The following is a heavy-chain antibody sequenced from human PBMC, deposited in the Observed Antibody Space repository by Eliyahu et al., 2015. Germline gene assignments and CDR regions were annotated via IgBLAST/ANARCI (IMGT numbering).Heavy chain of an antibody. D-gene: IGHD3-22*01. CDR2: IXNSGNT. J-gene: IGHJ4*02. Sequence: QVQLQESGPGLVKPSQTLSLTCTVXGDXIXXEXXYGSWXRQPPGKGLEWIAYIXNSGNTYYNPSFKSRVTLSVETSKTQFSLKLTSVTAAXSAVYYCARGSGRGYYVDYWGQGTLVTVSS. CDR1: GDXIXXEXXY. V-gene: IGHV4-30-4*01. CDR3: ARGSGRGYYVDY.